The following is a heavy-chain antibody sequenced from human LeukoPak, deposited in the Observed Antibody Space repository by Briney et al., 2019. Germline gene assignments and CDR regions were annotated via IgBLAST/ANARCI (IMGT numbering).Heavy chain of an antibody. V-gene: IGHV1-2*02. CDR1: RYTITDYH. CDR3: ARAGLIQLWLRPHFDY. Sequence: GASVKVSCRASRYTITDYHMHWVRQAPGQGLGWMGWINPNSGDTKYAQRFQGRVTMTRDTSISTAYMELSSLRSDDAAVYYCARAGLIQLWLRPHFDYWGQGTLVTVSS. CDR2: INPNSGDT. J-gene: IGHJ4*02. D-gene: IGHD5-18*01.